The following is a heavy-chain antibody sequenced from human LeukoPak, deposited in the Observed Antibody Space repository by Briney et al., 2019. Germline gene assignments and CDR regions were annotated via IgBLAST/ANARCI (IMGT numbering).Heavy chain of an antibody. CDR3: ARERTTYYYDSSGYSNDAFDV. J-gene: IGHJ3*01. Sequence: ASVKVSCKASGYTFTGYYMHWVRQAPGQGLEWMGWINPNSGGTNYAQKFRGRVTMTRDTSTSTAYMELSRLRSDDTAVYYCARERTTYYYDSSGYSNDAFDVWGQGTMVTVSS. CDR2: INPNSGGT. CDR1: GYTFTGYY. D-gene: IGHD3-22*01. V-gene: IGHV1-2*02.